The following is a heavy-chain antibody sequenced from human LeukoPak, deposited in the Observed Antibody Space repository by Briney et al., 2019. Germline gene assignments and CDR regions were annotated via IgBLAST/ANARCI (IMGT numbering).Heavy chain of an antibody. J-gene: IGHJ6*04. V-gene: IGHV3-23*01. CDR2: ISGSGGST. CDR3: AKDIVVVRDIYYYGMDV. Sequence: GGSLRLSCAASGFTFSSYAMSWVRQAPGKGLEWVSAISGSGGSTYYADSVKGRFTISRDSSKNTLYLQMNSLRAEDTAVYYCAKDIVVVRDIYYYGMDVWGKGTTVTVSS. D-gene: IGHD2-15*01. CDR1: GFTFSSYA.